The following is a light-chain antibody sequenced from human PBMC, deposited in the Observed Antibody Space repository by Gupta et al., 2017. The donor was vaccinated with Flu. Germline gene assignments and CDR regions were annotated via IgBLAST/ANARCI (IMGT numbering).Light chain of an antibody. Sequence: VKLTCTLSSGHSSYTIAWHQQQPEKGPRFLMNLNSDGSHSKGDGIPDRFSGSSSGAERYLTISSLQSEDEAVYYCQTWGTDFRVFGGGTSLTVL. CDR2: LNSDGSH. J-gene: IGLJ2*01. CDR1: SGHSSYT. V-gene: IGLV4-69*01. CDR3: QTWGTDFRV.